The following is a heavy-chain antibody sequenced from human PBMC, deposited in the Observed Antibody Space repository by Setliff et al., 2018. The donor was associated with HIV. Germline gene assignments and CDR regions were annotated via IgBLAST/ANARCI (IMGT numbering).Heavy chain of an antibody. CDR3: VRAVIVVIPAAIFDY. Sequence: PGGSLRLSCAASGFTFSSYGMHWVRQAPGKGLEWVAFIRYDGSNKYYADSVKGRFTISRDNSKNTLYLQMNSLRAEDTAVYYCVRAVIVVIPAAIFDYWGQGTLVTVSS. J-gene: IGHJ4*02. D-gene: IGHD2-2*01. V-gene: IGHV3-30*02. CDR2: IRYDGSNK. CDR1: GFTFSSYG.